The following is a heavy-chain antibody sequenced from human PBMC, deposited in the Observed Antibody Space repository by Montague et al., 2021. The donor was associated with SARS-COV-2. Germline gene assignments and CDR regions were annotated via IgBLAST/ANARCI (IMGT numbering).Heavy chain of an antibody. J-gene: IGHJ4*02. CDR1: GNTFDTYW. CDR2: IYPGDSDT. CDR3: ATSGAGECGDYSPCWDC. V-gene: IGHV5-51*01. D-gene: IGHD2-21*02. Sequence: QSGAEVKKPGESLKISCKGSGNTFDTYWIGWVRQMPGKGLEWMGIIYPGDSDTRYSATFQGQVTISADKSIATAYLQWSSLKASDTAIYYCATSGAGECGDYSPCWDCGGRGALVTVPA.